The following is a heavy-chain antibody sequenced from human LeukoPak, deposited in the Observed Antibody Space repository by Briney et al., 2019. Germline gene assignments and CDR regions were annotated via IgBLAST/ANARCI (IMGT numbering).Heavy chain of an antibody. CDR2: ITSSSSYV. J-gene: IGHJ4*02. V-gene: IGHV3-21*01. Sequence: GGSLRLSCEASGFTFSSYNMNWVRQAPGKRLEWVSSITSSSSYVFYADSVKGRFTISRDNAKNSLYLQMNSLRAEDTAVYYCARDPGRDGYNFLDYWGQGTLVTVSS. CDR1: GFTFSSYN. D-gene: IGHD5-24*01. CDR3: ARDPGRDGYNFLDY.